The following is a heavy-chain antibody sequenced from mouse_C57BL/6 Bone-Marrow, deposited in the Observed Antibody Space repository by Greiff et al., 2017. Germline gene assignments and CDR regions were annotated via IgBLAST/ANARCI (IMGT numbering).Heavy chain of an antibody. CDR1: GFNIKDYY. D-gene: IGHD1-1*02. CDR2: IDPEDGET. J-gene: IGHJ2*01. CDR3: APLWSDY. Sequence: VQLQQSGAELVKPGASVKLSCTASGFNIKDYYMHWVKQRTEQGLEWIGRIDPEDGETKYDPKFQGKATITADTSSNTAYLQLSSLTSEDTAVYYCAPLWSDYWGQGTTLTVSS. V-gene: IGHV14-2*01.